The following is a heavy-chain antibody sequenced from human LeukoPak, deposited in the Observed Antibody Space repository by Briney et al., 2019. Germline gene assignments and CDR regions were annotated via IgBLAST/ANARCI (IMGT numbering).Heavy chain of an antibody. V-gene: IGHV1-46*01. D-gene: IGHD5-18*01. J-gene: IGHJ3*02. Sequence: ASVKVSCKASGYTFTSYGISWVRQAPGQGLEWMGIINPSGGSTTYAQKFQGRVTMTRDMSTSTVYMELNNLRSEDTAVYYCARDLSWEYSYAFRGFDIWGQGTMVTVSS. CDR3: ARDLSWEYSYAFRGFDI. CDR2: INPSGGST. CDR1: GYTFTSYG.